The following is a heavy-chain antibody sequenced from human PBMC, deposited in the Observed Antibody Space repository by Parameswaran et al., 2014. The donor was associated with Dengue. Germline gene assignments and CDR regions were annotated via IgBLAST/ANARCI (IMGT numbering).Heavy chain of an antibody. J-gene: IGHJ6*03. CDR3: ARQKSDDYYMDV. V-gene: IGHV1-2*04. CDR2: INPNSGGT. Sequence: WVRQAPGQGLEWMGWINPNSGGTNYAQKFQGWVTMTRDTSISTAYMELSRLRSDDTAVYYCARQKSDDYYMDVWGQGTTVTVSS.